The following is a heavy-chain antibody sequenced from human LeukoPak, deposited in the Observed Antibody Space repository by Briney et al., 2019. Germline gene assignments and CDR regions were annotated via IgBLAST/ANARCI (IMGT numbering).Heavy chain of an antibody. CDR2: LSGSGSTT. CDR3: ARVLRVGWYFDL. J-gene: IGHJ2*01. V-gene: IGHV3-23*01. CDR1: GFTFTTYA. Sequence: PGGSLRLSCAASGFTFTTYAMNWVRQAPGEGLEWVSALSGSGSTTSYADSVKGRFTISRDNSKNTVYLQMGSLRAEDTAVYYCARVLRVGWYFDLWGRGTLVTVSS.